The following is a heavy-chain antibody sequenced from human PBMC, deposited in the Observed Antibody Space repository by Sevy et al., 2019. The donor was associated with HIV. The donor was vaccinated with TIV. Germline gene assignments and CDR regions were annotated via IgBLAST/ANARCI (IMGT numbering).Heavy chain of an antibody. CDR1: GYTFTNYY. D-gene: IGHD3-16*01. V-gene: IGHV1-46*03. CDR3: GRTSPRGGFVH. J-gene: IGHJ4*02. Sequence: ASVKVSCKASGYTFTNYYMHWVRQAPGQGLEWMGIINPSDVSTVYAQKFQGRVTMTRDTSTSTVYMELSSLRSDDTAVYYCGRTSPRGGFVHWGQGALVTVSS. CDR2: INPSDVST.